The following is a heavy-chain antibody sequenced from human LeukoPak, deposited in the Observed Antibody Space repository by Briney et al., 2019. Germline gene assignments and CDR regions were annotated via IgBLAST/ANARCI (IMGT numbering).Heavy chain of an antibody. CDR2: IYYSGST. CDR1: IDSINSGDYY. D-gene: IGHD3-22*01. J-gene: IGHJ3*01. Sequence: SHPLSLTCTVSIDSINSGDYYWRWIRQHPGKGLERIGYIYYSGSTYYNPYLKSRVLISIDTSKNQFSLNLSSVTAADTALYYCARNFDSHIAFDVWGQGTMVTVSS. CDR3: ARNFDSHIAFDV. V-gene: IGHV4-31*03.